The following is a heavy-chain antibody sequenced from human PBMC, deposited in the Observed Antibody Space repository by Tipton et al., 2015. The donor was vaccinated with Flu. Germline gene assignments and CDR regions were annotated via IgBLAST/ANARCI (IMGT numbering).Heavy chain of an antibody. J-gene: IGHJ4*02. CDR1: GYSISSRYY. D-gene: IGHD3-10*01. V-gene: IGHV4-38-2*02. Sequence: TLSLTCTVSGYSISSRYYWGRIRQPPGKELEWIGCVYHGGTTYYNPSLKSRVAISLDTFKNQFSLKLTSVTAADTAVYYCATTTYYYGSGSHDYWGQGTLVTVSS. CDR3: ATTTYYYGSGSHDY. CDR2: VYHGGTT.